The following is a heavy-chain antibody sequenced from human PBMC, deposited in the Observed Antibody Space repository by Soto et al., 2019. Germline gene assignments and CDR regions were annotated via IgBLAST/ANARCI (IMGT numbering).Heavy chain of an antibody. D-gene: IGHD3-22*01. Sequence: QLQLQESGPGLVKPSETLSLTCTVSGGSIDRSNYYWDWIRQPPGKGLEWIGTTHYNGNAYYNPSLKSRVTMSVDTSKNQFSLKLISVTAADTAVYYCARHFVAVVIKGWGYWGQGTLVTVSS. V-gene: IGHV4-39*01. CDR3: ARHFVAVVIKGWGY. J-gene: IGHJ4*02. CDR1: GGSIDRSNYY. CDR2: THYNGNA.